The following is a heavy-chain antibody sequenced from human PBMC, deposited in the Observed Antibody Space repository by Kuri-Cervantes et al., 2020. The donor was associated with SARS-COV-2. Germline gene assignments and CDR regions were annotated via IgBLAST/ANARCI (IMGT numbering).Heavy chain of an antibody. Sequence: GESLKISCAASGFTFSSYAMHWVHQAPGKGLEWVAVISYDGSNKYYADSVKGRFTISRDNSKNTLYLQMNSLRAEDTAVYYCARSTWGSGHYYGMDVWGQGTTVTVSS. V-gene: IGHV3-30-3*01. D-gene: IGHD7-27*01. J-gene: IGHJ6*02. CDR2: ISYDGSNK. CDR3: ARSTWGSGHYYGMDV. CDR1: GFTFSSYA.